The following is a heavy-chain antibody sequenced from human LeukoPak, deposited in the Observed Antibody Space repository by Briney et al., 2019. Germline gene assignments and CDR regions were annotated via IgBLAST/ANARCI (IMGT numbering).Heavy chain of an antibody. D-gene: IGHD6-13*01. J-gene: IGHJ4*02. CDR1: GLTFRNLK. Sequence: PGGSLRLSCAVSGLTFRNLKMNWVRQAPGKGLEWVSYISAGGRTTFYADSVTGRFTISRDNARNSLYLQMNSLRAEDTAVYYCARLGIITAAGSNDYWGQGTLVTVSS. V-gene: IGHV3-48*03. CDR3: ARLGIITAAGSNDY. CDR2: ISAGGRTT.